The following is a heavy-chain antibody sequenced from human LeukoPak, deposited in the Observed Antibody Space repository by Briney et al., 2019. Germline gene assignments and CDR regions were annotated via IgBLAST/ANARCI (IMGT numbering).Heavy chain of an antibody. Sequence: SVKVSCKASGGTFSSYAISWVRQAPGQGLEWMGRIIPILGIANYAQKFQGRVTITADKSTSTAYMELSSLRSEDTAVYYCARDFLRDGYFDYWGQGTLVTVSS. CDR3: ARDFLRDGYFDY. D-gene: IGHD5-24*01. J-gene: IGHJ4*02. V-gene: IGHV1-69*04. CDR2: IIPILGIA. CDR1: GGTFSSYA.